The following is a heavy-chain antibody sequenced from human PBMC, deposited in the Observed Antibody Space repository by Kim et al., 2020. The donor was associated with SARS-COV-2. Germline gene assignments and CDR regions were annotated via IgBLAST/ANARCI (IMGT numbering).Heavy chain of an antibody. CDR3: ARHLPPFRAYSGYDAFDF. D-gene: IGHD5-12*01. CDR2: LAYDDING. J-gene: IGHJ4*02. Sequence: GGSLRLSCAASGFTLRSYAMHWVRQAPGKGLEWVAVLAYDDINGSYADSVKGRFTISRDSSSNTLFLQMNSLRAEDTAVYYCARHLPPFRAYSGYDAFDFWGQGTLVTVPA. V-gene: IGHV3-30*03. CDR1: GFTLRSYA.